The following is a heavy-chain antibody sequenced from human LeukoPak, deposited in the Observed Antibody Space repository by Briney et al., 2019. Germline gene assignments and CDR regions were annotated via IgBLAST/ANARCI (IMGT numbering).Heavy chain of an antibody. Sequence: PGGFLRLSCAASGFTFSSYGMHWVRQAPGKGLEWVAVISYDGSNKYYADSVKGRFTISRDNSKNTLYLQMNSLRAEDTAVYYCAKDKGAIYFDYWGQGTLVTVSS. D-gene: IGHD2-2*02. J-gene: IGHJ4*02. CDR1: GFTFSSYG. CDR2: ISYDGSNK. V-gene: IGHV3-30*18. CDR3: AKDKGAIYFDY.